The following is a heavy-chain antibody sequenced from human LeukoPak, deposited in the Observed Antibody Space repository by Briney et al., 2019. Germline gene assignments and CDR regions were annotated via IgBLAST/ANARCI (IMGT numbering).Heavy chain of an antibody. CDR1: GGSISSSNW. J-gene: IGHJ4*02. Sequence: SGTLSLTCAVSGGSISSSNWWSWVRQPPGKGLEWIGEIYHSGSTNYNPSLKSRVTISVDKSKNQFSLKLSSVTAADTAVYYCARGIAYYYGSGSYSPYFDYWGQGTLVTVSS. CDR3: ARGIAYYYGSGSYSPYFDY. CDR2: IYHSGST. D-gene: IGHD3-10*01. V-gene: IGHV4-4*02.